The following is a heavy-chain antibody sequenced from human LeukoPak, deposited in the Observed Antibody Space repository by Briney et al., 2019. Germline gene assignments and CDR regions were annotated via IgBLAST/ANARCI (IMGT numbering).Heavy chain of an antibody. V-gene: IGHV1-2*02. CDR1: GYTFTGYY. Sequence: ASVKVSCKASGYTFTGYYMHWVRQAPGQGLEWMGWMNPNSGGTNYAQNFQGRVTMTRDTSISTAYMELSRLRSDDTAVCYCARDVAAAGTGDYWGQGTLVTVSS. CDR2: MNPNSGGT. J-gene: IGHJ4*02. CDR3: ARDVAAAGTGDY. D-gene: IGHD6-13*01.